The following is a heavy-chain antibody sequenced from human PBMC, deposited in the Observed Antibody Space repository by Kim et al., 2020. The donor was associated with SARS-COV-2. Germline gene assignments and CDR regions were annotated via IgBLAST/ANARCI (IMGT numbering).Heavy chain of an antibody. CDR2: ISSSSSYI. V-gene: IGHV3-21*01. J-gene: IGHJ4*02. Sequence: GGSLRLSCAASGFTFSSYSMNWVRQAPGKGLEWVSSISSSSSYIYYADSVKGRFTISRDNAKNSLYLQMNSLRAEDTAVYYCARGPGYYGSGSYRLDYWGQGTLVTVSS. D-gene: IGHD3-10*01. CDR1: GFTFSSYS. CDR3: ARGPGYYGSGSYRLDY.